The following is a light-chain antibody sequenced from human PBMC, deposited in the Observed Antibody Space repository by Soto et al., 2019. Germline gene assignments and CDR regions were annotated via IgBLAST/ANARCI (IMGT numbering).Light chain of an antibody. V-gene: IGKV2D-29*01. CDR3: LQSLQFPLT. J-gene: IGKJ4*01. Sequence: EIVMTQTPLSLSVTPGQSASISCRSSQTLLHSNGKSYLYWYLQKAGQAPQLLIYEVSKRFSGVPDRFSGSGAGTDFTLQISRVEAEDVGVYYCLQSLQFPLTFGGGTKVEIK. CDR2: EVS. CDR1: QTLLHSNGKSY.